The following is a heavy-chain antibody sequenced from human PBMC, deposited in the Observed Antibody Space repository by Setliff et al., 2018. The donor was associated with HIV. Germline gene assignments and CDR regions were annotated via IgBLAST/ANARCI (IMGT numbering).Heavy chain of an antibody. CDR2: ISSNGDTT. CDR3: ARGTSGSYYYQYYYYLDV. V-gene: IGHV3-64*01. CDR1: GFTFSPYT. J-gene: IGHJ6*03. D-gene: IGHD1-1*01. Sequence: PGGSLRLSCVASGFTFSPYTMHWVRQAPGKGLEYVSGISSNGDTTYYANSVKGRFTISRDNSKNTLYLQTGSLRPEDMAVYYCARGTSGSYYYQYYYYLDVWGKGTTVTVSS.